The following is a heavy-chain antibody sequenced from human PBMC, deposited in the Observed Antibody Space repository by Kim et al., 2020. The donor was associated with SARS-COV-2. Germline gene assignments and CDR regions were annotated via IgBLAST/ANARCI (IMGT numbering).Heavy chain of an antibody. CDR2: INPKNGDT. CDR1: GYTFTGYY. V-gene: IGHV1-2*06. J-gene: IGHJ5*02. CDR3: ARGGSLEYSSVGAWFET. D-gene: IGHD6-25*01. Sequence: ASVKVSCKASGYTFTGYYMHWVRQAPGQGLEWVGLINPKNGDTKFAQEFLARVAMTRDTSITTMYMELTMLTSDDTAVYYCARGGSLEYSSVGAWFETWGQGSPVTVSP.